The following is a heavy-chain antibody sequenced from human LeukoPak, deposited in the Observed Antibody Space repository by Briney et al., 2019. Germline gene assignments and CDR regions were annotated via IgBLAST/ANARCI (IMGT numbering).Heavy chain of an antibody. Sequence: ASVKVSCKASGGTFSSYAISWVRQAPGQGLEWMGGIIPIFGTANYAQKFQGRVTITADESTSTAYMELSSLRSEDTAVYYRAKDIEKDYGYFDYWGQGTLVTVSS. J-gene: IGHJ4*02. V-gene: IGHV1-69*13. CDR3: AKDIEKDYGYFDY. D-gene: IGHD4/OR15-4a*01. CDR1: GGTFSSYA. CDR2: IIPIFGTA.